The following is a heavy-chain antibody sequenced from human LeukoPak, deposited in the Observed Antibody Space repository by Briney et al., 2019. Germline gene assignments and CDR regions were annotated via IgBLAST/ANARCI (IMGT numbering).Heavy chain of an antibody. CDR3: LLWRTTVTHPNAFDI. Sequence: PGGSLRLSCVASGFTFSSYAMSWVRQAPGKGLEWVSAISGSGGSTYYADSVKGRFTISRDNSKNTLYLQMNSLRAEDTAVYYCLLWRTTVTHPNAFDIWGQGTMVTVSS. CDR1: GFTFSSYA. D-gene: IGHD4-17*01. V-gene: IGHV3-23*01. J-gene: IGHJ3*02. CDR2: ISGSGGST.